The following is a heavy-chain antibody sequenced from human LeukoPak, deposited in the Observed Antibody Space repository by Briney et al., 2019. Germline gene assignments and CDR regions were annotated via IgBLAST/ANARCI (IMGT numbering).Heavy chain of an antibody. J-gene: IGHJ4*02. D-gene: IGHD6-13*01. Sequence: GALRLSCAVSGFTFSNFWMSWVRQAPGRGLEWVANIHPEGNEKYHVESVKGRFIISRDNTKNLLFLQMNGLRVEDTAVYYCAKASSWLVFDYWGQGTLVTVSS. CDR1: GFTFSNFW. CDR3: AKASSWLVFDY. V-gene: IGHV3-7*01. CDR2: IHPEGNEK.